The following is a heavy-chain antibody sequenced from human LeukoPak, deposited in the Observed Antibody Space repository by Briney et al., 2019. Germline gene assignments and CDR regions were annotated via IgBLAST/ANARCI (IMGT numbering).Heavy chain of an antibody. CDR1: GFTFSSYA. CDR3: AKDHYYDSSGYYGFDY. Sequence: GGSLRLSCAASGFTFSSYAMSWVRQAPGKGLEWVSAISGSGGSTYYADSVKGRFTISGDNSKNTLYLQMNSLRAEDTAVYYCAKDHYYDSSGYYGFDYWDQGTLVTVSS. J-gene: IGHJ4*02. V-gene: IGHV3-23*01. D-gene: IGHD3-22*01. CDR2: ISGSGGST.